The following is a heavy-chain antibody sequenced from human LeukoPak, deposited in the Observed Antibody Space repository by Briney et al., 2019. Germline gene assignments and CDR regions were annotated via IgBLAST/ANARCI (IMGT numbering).Heavy chain of an antibody. Sequence: GGSLRLSCAASGFTVSTSYMNWVRQAPGKGLEWVSYIGISSSTIYYADSVKGRFTISRDNSKNTLYLQMNSLRAEDTAVYYCARVSFYDSSGYYPPDYWGQGTLVTVSS. V-gene: IGHV3-48*01. CDR2: IGISSSTI. D-gene: IGHD3-22*01. CDR1: GFTVSTSY. CDR3: ARVSFYDSSGYYPPDY. J-gene: IGHJ4*02.